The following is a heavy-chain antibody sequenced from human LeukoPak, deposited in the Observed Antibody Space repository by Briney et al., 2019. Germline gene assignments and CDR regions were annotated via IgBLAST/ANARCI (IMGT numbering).Heavy chain of an antibody. CDR1: GGSISSSSYY. J-gene: IGHJ3*02. D-gene: IGHD2-21*02. Sequence: SETLSLTCTVSGGSISSSSYYWGWIRQPPGKGLEWLGSIYYSGSTYYNPSLKSRVTISVDTSKNQFSLKLSSVTAADTAVYYCAREGGIVVVTASTPPDAFDIWGQGTMVTVSS. V-gene: IGHV4-39*07. CDR2: IYYSGST. CDR3: AREGGIVVVTASTPPDAFDI.